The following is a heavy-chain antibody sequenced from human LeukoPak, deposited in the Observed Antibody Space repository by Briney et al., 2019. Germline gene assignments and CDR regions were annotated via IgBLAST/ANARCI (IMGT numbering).Heavy chain of an antibody. J-gene: IGHJ5*02. CDR3: ARSITIFGVVTLPYNWFDP. V-gene: IGHV4-59*01. D-gene: IGHD3-3*01. Sequence: SETLSLTCTVSGGSISSYYWSWIRQPPGKGLEWIGYIYYSGSTNYNPSLKSRVTISVVTSKNQFSLKLSSVTAADTAVYYCARSITIFGVVTLPYNWFDPWGQGTLVTVSS. CDR1: GGSISSYY. CDR2: IYYSGST.